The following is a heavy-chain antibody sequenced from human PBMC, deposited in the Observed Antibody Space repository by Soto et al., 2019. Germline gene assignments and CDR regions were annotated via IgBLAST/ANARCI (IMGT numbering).Heavy chain of an antibody. D-gene: IGHD6-6*01. CDR2: IIPIFGTA. J-gene: IGHJ6*02. CDR1: GGTFSSYA. V-gene: IGHV1-69*13. CDR3: ARLEYSSSAYYYYGMDV. Sequence: SVKVSCKASGGTFSSYAISWVRQAPGQGLEWMGGIIPIFGTANYAQKFQGRVTITADESTSTAYMELSSLRSEDTAVYYCARLEYSSSAYYYYGMDVWGQGTTVTVS.